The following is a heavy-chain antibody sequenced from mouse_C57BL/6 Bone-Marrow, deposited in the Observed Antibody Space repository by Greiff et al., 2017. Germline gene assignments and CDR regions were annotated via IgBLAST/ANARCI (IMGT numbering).Heavy chain of an antibody. J-gene: IGHJ3*01. CDR3: AQLTGTPFAY. Sequence: QVHVKQPGAELVRPGSSVKLSCKASGYTFTSYWMHWVKQRPIQGLEWIGNIDPSDSETHYNQKFKDKATLTVDKSSSTAYMQLSSLTSEDSAVYYCAQLTGTPFAYWGQGTLVTVSA. V-gene: IGHV1-52*01. D-gene: IGHD4-1*01. CDR1: GYTFTSYW. CDR2: IDPSDSET.